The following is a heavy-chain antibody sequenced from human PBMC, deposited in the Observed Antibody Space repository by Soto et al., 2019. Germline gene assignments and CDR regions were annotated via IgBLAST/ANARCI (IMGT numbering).Heavy chain of an antibody. D-gene: IGHD3-22*01. J-gene: IGHJ4*02. CDR2: INPNSGGT. Sequence: RASVKVSCKASGYTFTGYYMHWVRQAPGQGLEWMGWINPNSGGTNYAQKFQGRVTMTRDTSISTAYMELSRLRSDDTAVYYCARGAADYYDSSGFGYWGQGTLVTVSS. CDR3: ARGAADYYDSSGFGY. CDR1: GYTFTGYY. V-gene: IGHV1-2*02.